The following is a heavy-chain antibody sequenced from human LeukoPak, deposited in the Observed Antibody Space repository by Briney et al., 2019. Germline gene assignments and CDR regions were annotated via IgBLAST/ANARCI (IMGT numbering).Heavy chain of an antibody. CDR3: ARVGPLLWLNAFDI. Sequence: GGSLRLSCAASGFTFSSYSMNWVRQAPGKGLEWVSSISSSSSYIYYADSVRGRFTISRDNAKNSLYLQMNILRAEDTAVYYCARVGPLLWLNAFDIWGQGTMVTVSS. CDR1: GFTFSSYS. D-gene: IGHD3-10*01. CDR2: ISSSSSYI. J-gene: IGHJ3*02. V-gene: IGHV3-21*01.